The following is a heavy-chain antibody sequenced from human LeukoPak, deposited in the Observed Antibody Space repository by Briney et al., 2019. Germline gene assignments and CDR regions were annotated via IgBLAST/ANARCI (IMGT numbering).Heavy chain of an antibody. D-gene: IGHD6-19*01. J-gene: IGHJ4*02. CDR1: GYTFTSYG. CDR3: ARDCCGGGGQWLPTREKGFDY. CDR2: INTNTGNP. Sequence: ASVKVSCKASGYTFTSYGISWVRQAPGQGLEWMGWINTNTGNPTYAQGFTGRFVFSLDTSVSTAYLQISSLKAEDTAVYYCARDCCGGGGQWLPTREKGFDYWGQGTLVTVSS. V-gene: IGHV7-4-1*02.